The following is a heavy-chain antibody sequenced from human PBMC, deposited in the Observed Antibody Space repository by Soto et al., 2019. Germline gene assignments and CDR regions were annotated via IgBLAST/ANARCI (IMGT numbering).Heavy chain of an antibody. V-gene: IGHV4-59*02. D-gene: IGHD1-26*01. J-gene: IGHJ5*02. Sequence: GGLVTSYELGSIRQFRGKVLESIVYTSYTGNTNYNPSLQSRVTISLDTSKNQLSLKLTSMTAADTAVYYCATDRHAGFTHYFDPWGRGTLVTFSS. CDR1: GGLVTSYE. CDR2: TSYTGNT. CDR3: ATDRHAGFTHYFDP.